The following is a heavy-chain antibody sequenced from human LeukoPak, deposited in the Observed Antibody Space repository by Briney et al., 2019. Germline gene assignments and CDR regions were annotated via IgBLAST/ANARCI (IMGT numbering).Heavy chain of an antibody. CDR1: GFTFGPYG. D-gene: IGHD5-12*01. CDR3: AKDSRGYSGYDRFDS. J-gene: IGHJ4*02. Sequence: GGSLRLSCAASGFTFGPYGMHWVRQAPGKGLEWVAFIRYDGTNKCYGDSVKGRFTISRDNSKNTLYLQMNSLRVEDTAVYYCAKDSRGYSGYDRFDSWGQGTLVTVSS. V-gene: IGHV3-30*02. CDR2: IRYDGTNK.